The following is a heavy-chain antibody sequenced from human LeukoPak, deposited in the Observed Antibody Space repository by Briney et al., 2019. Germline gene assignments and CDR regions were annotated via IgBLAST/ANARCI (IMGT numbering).Heavy chain of an antibody. CDR3: ATETIGRHYDY. V-gene: IGHV3-21*01. D-gene: IGHD1-14*01. Sequence: GGSLRLSCAASGFTFSSCGFNWVRQAPGKGLEWVSSIGPTGTDRYYADSVRGRFTISRDNANNSMYLQLDSLRDEDTAVYYCATETIGRHYDYWGQGTLLTVSS. CDR2: IGPTGTDR. CDR1: GFTFSSCG. J-gene: IGHJ4*02.